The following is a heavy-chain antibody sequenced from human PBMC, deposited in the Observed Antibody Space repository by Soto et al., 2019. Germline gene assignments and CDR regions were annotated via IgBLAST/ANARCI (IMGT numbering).Heavy chain of an antibody. D-gene: IGHD2-21*02. CDR3: ARDVGGHCGGDCYETGPLDY. CDR1: GYTFTSYY. V-gene: IGHV1-46*01. Sequence: GASVKVSGKASGYTFTSYYMHWVRQAPGQGLEWLGIINPSGGSTSYAQKFQGRVTMTRDSSTSTVYMELSSLRSEDTAVYYCARDVGGHCGGDCYETGPLDYWGQGTLVTVSS. J-gene: IGHJ4*02. CDR2: INPSGGST.